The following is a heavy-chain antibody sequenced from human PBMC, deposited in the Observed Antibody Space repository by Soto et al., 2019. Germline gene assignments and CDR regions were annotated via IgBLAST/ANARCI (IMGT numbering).Heavy chain of an antibody. Sequence: QVQLVQSGAEVKKPGSSVKVSCKASGGSFNSYAISWVRQAPGQGLEWLGGIIPIFGSAKYAQTFKGRLTITANAATCTANVDLGILTPTDTAVYYCSNATGASSILHGMDVWGQGTPVSVSS. V-gene: IGHV1-69*01. CDR3: SNATGASSILHGMDV. CDR2: IIPIFGSA. J-gene: IGHJ6*02. CDR1: GGSFNSYA. D-gene: IGHD3-10*01.